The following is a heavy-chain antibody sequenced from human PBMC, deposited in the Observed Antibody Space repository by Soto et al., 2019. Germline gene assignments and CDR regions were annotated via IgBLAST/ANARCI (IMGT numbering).Heavy chain of an antibody. CDR1: GFTFNIYT. D-gene: IGHD5-12*01. Sequence: EVQLLESGGGLVQPGGSLRLSCAASGFTFNIYTMSWVRQAPGKGLEWVSGIGARGFDTYFPDSVKGRFTISRDNSMDMVYLQMNSLRAEDTDVYFCAKGGTYHIGDFDSWGQGTLVTVSS. J-gene: IGHJ4*02. CDR2: IGARGFDT. CDR3: AKGGTYHIGDFDS. V-gene: IGHV3-23*01.